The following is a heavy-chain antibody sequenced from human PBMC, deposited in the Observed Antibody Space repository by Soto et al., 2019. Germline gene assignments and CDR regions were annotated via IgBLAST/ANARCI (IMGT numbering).Heavy chain of an antibody. J-gene: IGHJ4*02. D-gene: IGHD3-16*02. CDR1: GGSISSSNW. CDR2: IYHSGST. Sequence: SETLSLTCTVSGGSISSSNWWSWVRQPPGKGLEWIGEIYHSGSTNYNPSLKSRVTISVDKSKNQFSLKLSSVTAADTAVYYCASSGRTFWGSYRNWGQGTLVTVSS. CDR3: ASSGRTFWGSYRN. V-gene: IGHV4-4*02.